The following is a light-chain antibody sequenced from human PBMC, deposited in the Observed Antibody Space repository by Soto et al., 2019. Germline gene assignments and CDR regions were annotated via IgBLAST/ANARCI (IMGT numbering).Light chain of an antibody. CDR3: QHYGSSPFT. Sequence: EIVLTQSPGTLSLSTGDRATLSCRASESISSSFLAWFQQKRGQAPRLLIFGASSRATGIPDRFSGSGSGTDFTLTISRLEPEDFAVYYCQHYGSSPFTFGPGTKVDIK. J-gene: IGKJ3*01. CDR1: ESISSSF. CDR2: GAS. V-gene: IGKV3-20*01.